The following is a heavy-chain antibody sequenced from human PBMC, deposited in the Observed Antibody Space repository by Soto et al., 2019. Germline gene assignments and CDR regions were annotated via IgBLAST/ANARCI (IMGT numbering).Heavy chain of an antibody. Sequence: GGSLSLSCAASGFTFSSYAMSWVRPAPGKVLEGVSAISGSGGGTYSAVSGKVRFTISGETSRNTLSMQMNSRTAEDTAVYYCAKDPRSSGFSDPFDYWGQGTLVTVSS. D-gene: IGHD6-13*01. CDR1: GFTFSSYA. J-gene: IGHJ4*02. CDR3: AKDPRSSGFSDPFDY. V-gene: IGHV3-23*01. CDR2: ISGSGGGT.